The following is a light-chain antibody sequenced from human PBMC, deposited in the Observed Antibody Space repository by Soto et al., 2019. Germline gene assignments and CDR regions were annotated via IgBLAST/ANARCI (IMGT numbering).Light chain of an antibody. J-gene: IGKJ3*01. Sequence: EIVLTQSPGTLSLSPGERVTLSCRASQSVSSNYLAWYQQKPGQAPRLFIYDASGRATGIPDRFSGSGSGTDFTLTISRLEPEDFAVYYCQQYGSSPFTFGPGTKVDIK. CDR3: QQYGSSPFT. CDR1: QSVSSNY. V-gene: IGKV3-20*01. CDR2: DAS.